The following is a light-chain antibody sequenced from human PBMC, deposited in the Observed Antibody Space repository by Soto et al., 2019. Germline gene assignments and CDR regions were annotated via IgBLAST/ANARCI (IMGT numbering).Light chain of an antibody. V-gene: IGLV2-8*01. CDR3: TAHAGSNNVYV. Sequence: HSALTQPPSASGSPGQSVTISCTGTSSDVGAYNYVSWYQQHPGKAPKVMIYEVSKRPSGVPDRFSGSKSGNTASLTVSGLQVEDEADHYCTAHAGSNNVYVFGTGTKLTVL. J-gene: IGLJ1*01. CDR2: EVS. CDR1: SSDVGAYNY.